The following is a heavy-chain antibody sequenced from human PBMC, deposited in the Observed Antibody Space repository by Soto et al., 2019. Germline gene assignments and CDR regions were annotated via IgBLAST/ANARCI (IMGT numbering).Heavy chain of an antibody. CDR3: ARRHLAVAVSPWFDP. CDR2: IDSSGEK. J-gene: IGHJ5*02. V-gene: IGHV2-26*01. CDR1: GLSITDSEMG. Sequence: QVTLKESGPVLVKPTETLTLRCTVSGLSITDSEMGVSWIRQPPGQPLGWLAHIDSSGEKSYRTFLKSRIAISKDTSKSQIVLTMTNMDPADTATYYCARRHLAVAVSPWFDPWGQGIPVTVSS. D-gene: IGHD6-19*01.